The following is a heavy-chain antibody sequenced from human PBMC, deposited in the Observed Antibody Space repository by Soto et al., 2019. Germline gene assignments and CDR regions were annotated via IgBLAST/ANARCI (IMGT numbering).Heavy chain of an antibody. D-gene: IGHD2-2*01. V-gene: IGHV4-59*07. J-gene: IGHJ4*02. CDR3: ARHRGPPSFYPFDY. Sequence: PSDTLSLNCTVSGGSISSYYWSWIRQPPGKGLEWLGDIYYSGSTNYNPSLKSRVTISVDTSRNQFSLKLSSVTAADTAVYYCARHRGPPSFYPFDYWGQGTLFTIS. CDR2: IYYSGST. CDR1: GGSISSYY.